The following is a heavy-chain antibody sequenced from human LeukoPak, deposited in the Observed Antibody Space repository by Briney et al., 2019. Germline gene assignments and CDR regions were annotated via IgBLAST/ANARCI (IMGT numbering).Heavy chain of an antibody. CDR2: FDPEDGET. J-gene: IGHJ4*02. D-gene: IGHD6-6*01. CDR1: GYTLTELS. CDR3: ATGTGEKQLDPFDY. V-gene: IGHV1-24*01. Sequence: ASVKVSCKVSGYTLTELSMHWVRQAPGKGLEWMGGFDPEDGETIYAQKFQGRVTMTEDTSTDTAYMELSSLRSEDTAVYYCATGTGEKQLDPFDYWGQGTLVTVSS.